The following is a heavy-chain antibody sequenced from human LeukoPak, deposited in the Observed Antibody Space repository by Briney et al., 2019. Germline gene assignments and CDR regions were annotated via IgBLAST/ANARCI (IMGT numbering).Heavy chain of an antibody. CDR3: ARDLLLNMATINDIYDY. V-gene: IGHV3-66*03. Sequence: GGSLRLSCAASGFTVSSNYMSWVRQAPGKGLEWVSVIYSCGSTYYADSVKGRFTISRDNSKNTLYLQMNSLRAEDTAVYYCARDLLLNMATINDIYDYWGQGTLVTVSS. J-gene: IGHJ4*02. CDR2: IYSCGST. CDR1: GFTVSSNY. D-gene: IGHD5-24*01.